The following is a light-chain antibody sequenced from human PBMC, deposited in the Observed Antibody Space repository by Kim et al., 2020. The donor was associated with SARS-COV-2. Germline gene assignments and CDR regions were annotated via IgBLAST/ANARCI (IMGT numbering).Light chain of an antibody. Sequence: SYELTQPPSVSVAPGKTARITCGGNNIGSKSVHWYQQKPGQAPVLVIYYDSDRPSGIPERFSGSNSGNTATLTTSRVEAGDEADYYCQVWDSSSDHPVFG. J-gene: IGLJ3*02. CDR2: YDS. V-gene: IGLV3-21*04. CDR3: QVWDSSSDHPV. CDR1: NIGSKS.